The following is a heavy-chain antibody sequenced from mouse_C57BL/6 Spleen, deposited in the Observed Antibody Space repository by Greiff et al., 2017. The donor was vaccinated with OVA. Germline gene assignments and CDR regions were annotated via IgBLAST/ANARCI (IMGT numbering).Heavy chain of an antibody. V-gene: IGHV1-81*01. J-gene: IGHJ2*01. CDR2: IYPRSGNT. D-gene: IGHD1-1*01. CDR3: AVVANDY. Sequence: VKLQQSGAELARPGASVKLSCKASGYTFTSYGISWVKQRTGQGLEWIGEIYPRSGNTYYNEKFKGKATLTADKSSSTAYMELRRLTAEDSAVYFCAVVANDYWGQGTTLTVSS. CDR1: GYTFTSYG.